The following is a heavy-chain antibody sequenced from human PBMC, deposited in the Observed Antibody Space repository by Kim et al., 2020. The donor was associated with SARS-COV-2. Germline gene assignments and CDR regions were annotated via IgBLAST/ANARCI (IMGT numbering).Heavy chain of an antibody. J-gene: IGHJ4*02. V-gene: IGHV3-23*01. CDR2: ISGSGGST. D-gene: IGHD6-13*01. CDR1: GFTFSSYA. CDR3: AKDPSYSSSWYREIGRNFDY. Sequence: GGSLRLSCAASGFTFSSYAMSWVRQAPGKGLEWVSAISGSGGSTYYADSVKGRFTISRDNSKNTLYLQMNSLRAEDTAVYYCAKDPSYSSSWYREIGRNFDYWGQGTLVPVSS.